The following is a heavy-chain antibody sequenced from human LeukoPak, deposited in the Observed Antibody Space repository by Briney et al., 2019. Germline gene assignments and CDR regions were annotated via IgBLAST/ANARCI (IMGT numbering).Heavy chain of an antibody. CDR3: ASLSTFGY. CDR2: ISSSSSTI. Sequence: PGGSLRLSCAASGFTFSSYSMNWVRQAPGKGLEWVSYISSSSSTIYYADSVKGRFTISRDNAKNSLYPQMNSLRAEDTAVYYCASLSTFGYWGQGTLVTVSS. V-gene: IGHV3-48*04. CDR1: GFTFSSYS. J-gene: IGHJ4*02.